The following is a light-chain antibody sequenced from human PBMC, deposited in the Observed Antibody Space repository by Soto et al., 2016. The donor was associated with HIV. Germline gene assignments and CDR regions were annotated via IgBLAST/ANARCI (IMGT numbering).Light chain of an antibody. CDR1: QSLLHSDGKTY. J-gene: IGKJ4*01. CDR3: MQGIHHPPT. Sequence: IVMTQSPLSLSVTPGQPASISCKTSQSLLHSDGKTYLYWYLQKPGQSPHLLIYGVSSRFSGVPDRFSGSGSGTEFTLKISRVEAEDVGVYYCMQGIHHPPTFGGGTKVDI. V-gene: IGKV2-29*03. CDR2: GVS.